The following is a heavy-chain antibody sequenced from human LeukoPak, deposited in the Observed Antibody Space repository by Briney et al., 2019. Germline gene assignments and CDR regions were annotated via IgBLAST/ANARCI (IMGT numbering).Heavy chain of an antibody. CDR1: DGSISGSY. D-gene: IGHD1-26*01. J-gene: IGHJ4*02. V-gene: IGHV4-59*08. CDR2: IYYSGRT. Sequence: SETLSLTCTVSDGSISGSYWNWIRQPPGKGLEWIGNIYYSGRTNYNPSLKSRVTISVDTSKNQVSLKLTSVTAEDTAVYYCARHSGTYMDYWGQGTLVTVSS. CDR3: ARHSGTYMDY.